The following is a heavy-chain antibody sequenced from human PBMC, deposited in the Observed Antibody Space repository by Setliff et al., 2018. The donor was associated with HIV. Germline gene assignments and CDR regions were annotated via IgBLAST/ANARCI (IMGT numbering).Heavy chain of an antibody. V-gene: IGHV3-7*05. CDR1: GFTFSSYW. CDR3: ASGCRVGWVFTYGMDV. J-gene: IGHJ6*02. Sequence: PGGSLRLSCAASGFTFSSYWMSWVRQAPGKGLEWVANIKQDGSEKYYVDSVKGRFTSSRDNAKNSLYLQMNSVRVEDTAVYYCASGCRVGWVFTYGMDVWGQGTLVTVSS. CDR2: IKQDGSEK. D-gene: IGHD6-13*01.